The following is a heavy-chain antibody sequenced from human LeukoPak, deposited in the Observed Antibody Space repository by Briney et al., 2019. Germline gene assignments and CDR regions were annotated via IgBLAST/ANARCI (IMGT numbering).Heavy chain of an antibody. J-gene: IGHJ4*02. CDR3: ARDQYIVATRIFDY. CDR1: GGTFSSYA. Sequence: SVKVSCKASGGTFSSYAISWVRQAPGQGLEWMGRIIPILGIANYAQKFQGRVTITADKSTSTAYMELSSLRSEDTAVYYCARDQYIVATRIFDYWGQRTLVAVSS. D-gene: IGHD5-12*01. CDR2: IIPILGIA. V-gene: IGHV1-69*04.